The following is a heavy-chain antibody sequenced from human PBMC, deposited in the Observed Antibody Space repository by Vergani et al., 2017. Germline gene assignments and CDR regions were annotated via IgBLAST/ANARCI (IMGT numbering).Heavy chain of an antibody. D-gene: IGHD6-13*01. J-gene: IGHJ6*02. Sequence: QVQLVESGGGVVQPGRSLRLSCAASGFTFSSYGMHWVRQAPGKGLEWVAVISYDGSNKYYADSVKGRFTISRDNSKNTLYLQMNSLRAEDTAVYYCASGRGSSWGYYYYGMDVWGQGTTVTVSS. CDR1: GFTFSSYG. CDR3: ASGRGSSWGYYYYGMDV. CDR2: ISYDGSNK. V-gene: IGHV3-30*03.